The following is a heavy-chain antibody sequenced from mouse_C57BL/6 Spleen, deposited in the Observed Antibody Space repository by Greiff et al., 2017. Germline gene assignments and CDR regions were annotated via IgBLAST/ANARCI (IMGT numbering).Heavy chain of an antibody. Sequence: QVQLQQPGAELVRPGSSVKLSCKASGYTFTSYWMDWVKQRPGQGLEWIGNIYPSDSETHYNQKFKDKATLTVDKSSSTADMQLSSLTSEDSAVYYCARSRELPSYWYFDVWGTGTTVTVSS. J-gene: IGHJ1*03. D-gene: IGHD2-1*01. CDR2: IYPSDSET. V-gene: IGHV1-61*01. CDR3: ARSRELPSYWYFDV. CDR1: GYTFTSYW.